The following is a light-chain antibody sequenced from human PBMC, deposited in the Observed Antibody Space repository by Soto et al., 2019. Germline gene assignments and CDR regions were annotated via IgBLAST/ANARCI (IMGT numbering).Light chain of an antibody. Sequence: QSALTQPASVSGSPGQSVTISCTGTGSDVGFYKLISWYQQHPGKVPQLMIYETNKRPSGVSSRFSGSKSVNTASLTISGLQAEDEADYFCCSYMGSGALVFGGGTKVTAL. J-gene: IGLJ3*02. CDR1: GSDVGFYKL. CDR3: CSYMGSGALV. CDR2: ETN. V-gene: IGLV2-23*01.